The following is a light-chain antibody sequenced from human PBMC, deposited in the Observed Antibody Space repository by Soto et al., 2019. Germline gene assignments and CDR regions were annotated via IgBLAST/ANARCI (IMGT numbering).Light chain of an antibody. V-gene: IGLV2-11*01. Sequence: QSALTQPRSVSGSPGQSVTISCSGTSSDVGDYNFVSWYQQHPGKAPKLVIYDVNKRPSGVPDRFSGSKSGNTASLTISGLQADDESDYYCCSYAGSYTYVFGTGTKVTVL. CDR1: SSDVGDYNF. CDR3: CSYAGSYTYV. J-gene: IGLJ1*01. CDR2: DVN.